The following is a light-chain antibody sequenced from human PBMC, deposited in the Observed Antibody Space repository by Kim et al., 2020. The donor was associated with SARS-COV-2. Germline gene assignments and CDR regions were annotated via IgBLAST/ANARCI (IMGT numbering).Light chain of an antibody. CDR2: AKN. CDR1: ILRTYY. CDR3: ASRDTSGNHLV. J-gene: IGLJ2*01. Sequence: ALGPTVRITCQGDILRTYYASWYQQKAGQAPILVNYAKNNRPSGIPDRFSGSRSGNTASLTITGAQAEDESDYYCASRDTSGNHLVFGGGTKVTVL. V-gene: IGLV3-19*01.